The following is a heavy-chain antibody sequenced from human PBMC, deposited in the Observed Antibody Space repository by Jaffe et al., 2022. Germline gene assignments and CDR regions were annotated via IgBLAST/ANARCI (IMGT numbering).Heavy chain of an antibody. V-gene: IGHV3-74*01. CDR1: GFTFSSYW. J-gene: IGHJ4*02. CDR3: ARGSYYHFDQ. D-gene: IGHD3-10*01. CDR2: IYSDGTDT. Sequence: EVQLVESGGGLVQPGGSLRLSCATSGFTFSSYWMHWLRQAPGKGLVWVSRIYSDGTDTIYADSVKGRFTISRDNAKNTLYLQMNSLRADDTAVYYCARGSYYHFDQWGQGTRVTVSS.